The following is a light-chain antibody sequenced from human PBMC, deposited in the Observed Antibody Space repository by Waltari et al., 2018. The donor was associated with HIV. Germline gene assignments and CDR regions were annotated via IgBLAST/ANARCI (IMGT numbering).Light chain of an antibody. V-gene: IGLV2-18*02. CDR3: SSYTTSSTWV. J-gene: IGLJ3*02. Sequence: QSTLTQPPSVSGSLGQSVTIACSGTSSDIGSYMCVPWYQQPPGTAPKLIIYEVTNRPSGVAVRFSGSKSGNTASLTISGLQAEDEADYYCSSYTTSSTWVFGGGTQLTVL. CDR1: SSDIGSYMC. CDR2: EVT.